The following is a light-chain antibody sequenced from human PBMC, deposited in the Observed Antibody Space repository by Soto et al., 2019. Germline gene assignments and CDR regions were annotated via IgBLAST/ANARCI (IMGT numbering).Light chain of an antibody. CDR3: QSYDSGLSGSI. CDR2: ANT. J-gene: IGLJ2*01. CDR1: TSNIGAGYD. V-gene: IGLV1-40*01. Sequence: QSVLTQPPSVSGAPGQRVTISCSGTTSNIGAGYDVHWYQLLPGTAPKLLIYANTDRPSGVPDRFSGSKSGTSASLAITGLQAEDEADYYCQSYDSGLSGSIFGGGTKL.